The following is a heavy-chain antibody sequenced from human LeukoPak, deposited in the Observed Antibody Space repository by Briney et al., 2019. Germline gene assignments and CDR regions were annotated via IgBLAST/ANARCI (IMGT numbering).Heavy chain of an antibody. D-gene: IGHD3-22*01. CDR2: VSSDGSTT. J-gene: IGHJ4*02. CDR1: GFTFSTYW. Sequence: PGGSLRLSCAASGFTFSTYWMHWVRQAPGKGLVWVSRVSSDGSTTNYADSVKGRFTISRDNAKDTLYLQMNSLRAEDTAVYYCAKKAYYDSSGLGFPWDYWGQGTLVTVSS. CDR3: AKKAYYDSSGLGFPWDY. V-gene: IGHV3-74*01.